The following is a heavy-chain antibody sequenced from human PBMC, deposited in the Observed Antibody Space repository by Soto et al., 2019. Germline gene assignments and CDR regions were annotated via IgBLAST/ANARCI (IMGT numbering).Heavy chain of an antibody. J-gene: IGHJ4*02. V-gene: IGHV4-59*08. CDR1: GGSISSYY. Sequence: SETLSLTCTVSGGSISSYYWSWIRQPPGKGLEWIGYIYYSGSTNYNPSLKSRVTISVDTSKNQFSLKLSSVTAADTAVYYCAGRTTSDYWGQGTLVTVSS. CDR3: AGRTTSDY. CDR2: IYYSGST. D-gene: IGHD4-17*01.